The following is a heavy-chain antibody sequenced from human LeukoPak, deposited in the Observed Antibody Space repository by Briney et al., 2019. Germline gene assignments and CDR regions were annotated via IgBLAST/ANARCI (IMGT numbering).Heavy chain of an antibody. Sequence: SVNVSCKASRGTSSSYAISWVRQAPRQGLEWMGGIIPIFGTANYAQKFQGRVTITADESTSTAYMELSSLRSEDTAVYYCARDRGSTAMVYVNYFDYWGQGTLVTVSS. D-gene: IGHD5-18*01. CDR1: RGTSSSYA. V-gene: IGHV1-69*01. CDR3: ARDRGSTAMVYVNYFDY. J-gene: IGHJ4*02. CDR2: IIPIFGTA.